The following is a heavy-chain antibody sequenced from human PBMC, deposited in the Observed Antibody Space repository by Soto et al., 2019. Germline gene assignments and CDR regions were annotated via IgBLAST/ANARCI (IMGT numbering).Heavy chain of an antibody. Sequence: RLSCSASGCAFRTDWMSWVRQAPGKGLEWVAKIKPDGSEKPYADSVKGRFTISRDNAKNSLYLQMSSLRAEDTAVYYCARRRLMRFSHLLDVWGNVTTVTASS. CDR2: IKPDGSEK. CDR3: ARRRLMRFSHLLDV. D-gene: IGHD2-8*01. V-gene: IGHV3-7*01. J-gene: IGHJ6*04. CDR1: GCAFRTDW.